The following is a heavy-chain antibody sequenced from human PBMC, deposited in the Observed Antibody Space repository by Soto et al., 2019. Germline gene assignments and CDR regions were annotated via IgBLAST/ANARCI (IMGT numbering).Heavy chain of an antibody. D-gene: IGHD3-10*01. CDR3: AKAITMVRGVPMDV. Sequence: EVQLLESGGGLVQPGGSLRLSCAASGFTFSSYAMSWVRQAPGKGLEWVSAISGSGGSTYYADSVKGRFTISRDNSKNTLYLQMTSLRAEDTAVYYCAKAITMVRGVPMDVWGQGTTVTVSS. J-gene: IGHJ6*02. CDR2: ISGSGGST. V-gene: IGHV3-23*01. CDR1: GFTFSSYA.